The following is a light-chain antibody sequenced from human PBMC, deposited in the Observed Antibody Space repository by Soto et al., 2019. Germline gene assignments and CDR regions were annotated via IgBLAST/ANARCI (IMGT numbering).Light chain of an antibody. Sequence: DIQMTQSPSSLSASVGDRVTITCRASQSISSYLNWYQQKPGKAPKLLIYAASSLQSGVPSRFSGSGSGTDFTLTISSLQPEAFATYYGQQSYSTPERTFGQGTKVEIK. CDR1: QSISSY. V-gene: IGKV1-39*01. CDR2: AAS. J-gene: IGKJ1*01. CDR3: QQSYSTPERT.